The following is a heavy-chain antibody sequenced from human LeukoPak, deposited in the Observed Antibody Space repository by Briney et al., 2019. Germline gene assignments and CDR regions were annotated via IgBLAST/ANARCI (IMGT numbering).Heavy chain of an antibody. Sequence: PSETLSLTCTVSGGSISSYYWSWIRQPPGKGLEWIGYIYYSGSTYYNPSLKSRVTISVDTSKNQFSLKLSSVTAADTAVYYCARHGNYYGSGSYYVGTLDNWFDPWGQGTLVTVSS. V-gene: IGHV4-59*04. D-gene: IGHD3-10*01. CDR3: ARHGNYYGSGSYYVGTLDNWFDP. CDR2: IYYSGST. CDR1: GGSISSYY. J-gene: IGHJ5*02.